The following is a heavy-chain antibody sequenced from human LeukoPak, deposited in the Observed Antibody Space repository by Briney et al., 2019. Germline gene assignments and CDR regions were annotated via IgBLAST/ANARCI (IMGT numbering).Heavy chain of an antibody. V-gene: IGHV4-59*01. Sequence: SETLSLTCTVSGGSISSYYWSWIRQPPGKGLEWIGYIYYSGSTNYNPSLKSRVTISVDTSKNQFSLKLSSVTAADTAVYYCARDGRRSRVTDINYYYYNMDVWGKGTTVTISS. J-gene: IGHJ6*03. D-gene: IGHD2-21*02. CDR2: IYYSGST. CDR1: GGSISSYY. CDR3: ARDGRRSRVTDINYYYYNMDV.